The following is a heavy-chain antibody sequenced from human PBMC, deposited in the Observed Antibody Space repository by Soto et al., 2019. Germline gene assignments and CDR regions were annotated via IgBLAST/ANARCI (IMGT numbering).Heavy chain of an antibody. CDR1: GFTFSSYW. V-gene: IGHV3-7*01. J-gene: IGHJ4*02. CDR3: ARPSSRITIFGGGY. CDR2: IKQDGSEK. D-gene: IGHD3-3*01. Sequence: GGSLRLSCAASGFTFSSYWMSWVRQAPGKGLEWVANIKQDGSEKYYVDSVKGRFTISRDNAKNSLYLQMNSLRAEDTAVYYCARPSSRITIFGGGYWGQGTLVTVSS.